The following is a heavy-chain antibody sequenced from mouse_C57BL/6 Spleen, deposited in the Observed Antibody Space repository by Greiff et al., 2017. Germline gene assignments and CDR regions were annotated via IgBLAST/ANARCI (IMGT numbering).Heavy chain of an antibody. V-gene: IGHV14-4*01. CDR2: IDPENGDT. J-gene: IGHJ2*01. CDR1: GFNIKDDY. CDR3: THYYYEGY. D-gene: IGHD1-1*01. Sequence: VQLQQSGAELVRPGASVKLSCTASGFNIKDDYMHWVKQRPEQGLEWIGWIDPENGDTEYASKFQGKATITADTSSNTAYLQLSSLTSEDTAVYYCTHYYYEGYWGQGTTLTVSS.